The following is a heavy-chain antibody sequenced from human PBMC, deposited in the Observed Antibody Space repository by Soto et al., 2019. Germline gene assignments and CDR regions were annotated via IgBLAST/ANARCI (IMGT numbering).Heavy chain of an antibody. D-gene: IGHD3-16*01. J-gene: IGHJ4*02. CDR2: IIPIFGTA. CDR1: GGTFSSYA. V-gene: IGHV1-69*13. Sequence: ASVKVSCKASGGTFSSYAISWVRQAPGQGLEWMGGIIPIFGTANYAQKFQGRVTITADESTSTAYMELSSLRSEDTAVYSCARERTHGGGGGTIDDWGQGTLVTVSS. CDR3: ARERTHGGGGGTIDD.